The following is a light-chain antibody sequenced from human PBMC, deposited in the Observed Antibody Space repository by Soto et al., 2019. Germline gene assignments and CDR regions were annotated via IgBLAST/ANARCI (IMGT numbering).Light chain of an antibody. CDR1: SSDVGGYNY. J-gene: IGLJ3*02. CDR3: SSYTSSSTWV. Sequence: QSVLTQPASVSGSPGQSIAISCTGNSSDVGGYNYVSWDQQHPGKTPNLMIYDVSNRPSGVSNRFSGSKSGNTASLTISGLQAEDEADYYCSSYTSSSTWVFGGGTKLTVL. V-gene: IGLV2-14*01. CDR2: DVS.